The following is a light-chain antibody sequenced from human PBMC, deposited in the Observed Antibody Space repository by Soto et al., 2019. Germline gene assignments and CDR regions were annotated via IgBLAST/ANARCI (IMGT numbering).Light chain of an antibody. Sequence: DIQMTQSPSTLSASVGDRVTITCRASQSISAWLGWYQQKPGKAPKLLIYKSSTLESGVPSRFSGSGSGTEFTLTISSLQPDDFATSYCQQYNSDSRTFGQGTKVEIK. V-gene: IGKV1-5*03. CDR2: KSS. J-gene: IGKJ1*01. CDR3: QQYNSDSRT. CDR1: QSISAW.